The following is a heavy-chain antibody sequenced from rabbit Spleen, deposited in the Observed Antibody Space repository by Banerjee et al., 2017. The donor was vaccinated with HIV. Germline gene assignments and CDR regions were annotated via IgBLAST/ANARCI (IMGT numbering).Heavy chain of an antibody. CDR1: GFSFSSSYW. J-gene: IGHJ4*01. D-gene: IGHD4-2*01. CDR2: IYTGDGST. Sequence: EPLEGSGGGLVQPEGSLTLTCTPSGFSFSSSYWICWVRQAPGKGLEWIACIYTGDGSTYYASWAKGRFTISKTSSTTVTLQMPSLTAADTATYFCARGTTGSDKYFNLRGPGTLVTVS. V-gene: IGHV1S45*01. CDR3: ARGTTGSDKYFNL.